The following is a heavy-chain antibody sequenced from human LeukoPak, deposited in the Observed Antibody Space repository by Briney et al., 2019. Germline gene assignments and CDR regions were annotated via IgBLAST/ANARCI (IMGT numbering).Heavy chain of an antibody. CDR2: INQGGRES. D-gene: IGHD1-1*01. CDR1: GFTFSNYS. V-gene: IGHV3-7*04. J-gene: IGHJ4*02. CDR3: ARAATTGTVDY. Sequence: GGSLRLSCAASGFTFSNYSLSWVRQAPGQGLEWVANINQGGRESCYVDSVEGRFTISRGNADYSLYLQMNSLRAEDTAVYYCARAATTGTVDYWGQGTLVTVSS.